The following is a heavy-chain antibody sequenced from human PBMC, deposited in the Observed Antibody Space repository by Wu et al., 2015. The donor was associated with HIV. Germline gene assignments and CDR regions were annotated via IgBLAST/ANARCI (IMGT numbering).Heavy chain of an antibody. J-gene: IGHJ6*03. CDR1: GYTFTNYG. CDR2: SAVKIDDT. Sequence: QSGGEVEEDLGPFRVKGLLPRPPGYTFTNYGTSWVRQAPWTKDLSGWDGSAVKIDDTSYAQKLQARVTMTKDTSTRTAFLEVRSLRSDDTAVYYCVTSSNFRNSGRDYYYMDVWGKGTTVIVSS. V-gene: IGHV1-18*01. D-gene: IGHD6-13*01. CDR3: VTSSNFRNSGRDYYYMDV.